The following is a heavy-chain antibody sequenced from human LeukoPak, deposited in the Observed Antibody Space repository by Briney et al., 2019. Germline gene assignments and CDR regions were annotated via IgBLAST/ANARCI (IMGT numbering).Heavy chain of an antibody. CDR3: ARVKRDCSGGTCYSYDY. J-gene: IGHJ4*02. CDR2: ISSNGDFT. CDR1: RFTFNTYA. Sequence: GGSLRLSCVASRFTFNTYAVNWVRQAPGKGLEWVSAISSNGDFTYYADSVRGRFTISRDNSKNTVFLQMNGLRAEDTALYYCARVKRDCSGGTCYSYDYWGQGTLVTVSS. D-gene: IGHD2-15*01. V-gene: IGHV3-23*01.